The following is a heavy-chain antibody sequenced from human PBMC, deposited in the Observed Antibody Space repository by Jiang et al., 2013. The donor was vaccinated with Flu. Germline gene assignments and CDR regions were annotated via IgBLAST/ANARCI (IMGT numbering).Heavy chain of an antibody. J-gene: IGHJ4*02. CDR2: IYYSGST. CDR1: GGSASSGSYY. V-gene: IGHV4-61*01. Sequence: GPGLVKPSETLSLTCTVSGGSASSGSYYWSWIRQPPGKGLEWIGYIYYSGSTNYNPSLKSRVTISVDTSKNQFSLKLSSVTAADTAVYYCARGVSSVRTVTFDYWGQGTLVTVSS. D-gene: IGHD4-17*01. CDR3: ARGVSSVRTVTFDY.